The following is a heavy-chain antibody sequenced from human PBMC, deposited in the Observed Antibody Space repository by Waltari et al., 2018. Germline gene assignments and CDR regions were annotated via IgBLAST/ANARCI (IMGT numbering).Heavy chain of an antibody. CDR1: CVSISSGSYS. CDR2: IYTSGST. J-gene: IGHJ3*02. Sequence: QVQLQESGPGLVKPSQTLSLTCTVSCVSISSGSYSWSWIRPPSGKGLDWIGRIYTSGSTNYNPSLKSRVTISVDTSKNQFSLKLSSVTAADTAVYYCARAGVVDYYDSSGYYFSSAFDIWGQGTMVTVSS. CDR3: ARAGVVDYYDSSGYYFSSAFDI. V-gene: IGHV4-61*02. D-gene: IGHD3-22*01.